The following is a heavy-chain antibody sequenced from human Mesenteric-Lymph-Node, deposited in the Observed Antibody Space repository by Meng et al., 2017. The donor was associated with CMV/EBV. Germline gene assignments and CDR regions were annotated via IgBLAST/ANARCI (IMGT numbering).Heavy chain of an antibody. CDR1: GYTFTSYG. CDR2: ISAYNGNT. J-gene: IGHJ4*02. D-gene: IGHD2-8*01. V-gene: IGHV1-18*01. Sequence: ASVKVSCKASGYTFTSYGISWVRQAPGQGLEWMGWISAYNGNTNYAQKLQGRVTMTTDTSTSTAYMELRSLRSDDTAVYYCVVGHCANGVCSGYYFEYWGQGTLVTVSS. CDR3: VVGHCANGVCSGYYFEY.